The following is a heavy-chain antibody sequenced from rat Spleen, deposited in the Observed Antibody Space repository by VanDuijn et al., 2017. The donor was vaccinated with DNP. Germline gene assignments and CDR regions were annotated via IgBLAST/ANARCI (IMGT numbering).Heavy chain of an antibody. CDR3: VRWNSGHFDY. D-gene: IGHD4-3*01. CDR1: GFTFSAYY. Sequence: EVQLVESGGGLVQPGRSLKLSCAASGFTFSAYYMAWVRQAPAKGLEWVAYIGSAAYAPYYGDSVKGRFTICRDNAKSTLYLQMNSLRSEDMATYYCVRWNSGHFDYWGQGVMVTVSS. V-gene: IGHV5-22*01. J-gene: IGHJ2*01. CDR2: IGSAAYAP.